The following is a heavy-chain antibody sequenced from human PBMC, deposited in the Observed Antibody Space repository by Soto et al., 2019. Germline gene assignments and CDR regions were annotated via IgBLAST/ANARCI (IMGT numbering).Heavy chain of an antibody. V-gene: IGHV3-23*01. CDR1: GFTFSSYA. CDR2: ISGSGGST. J-gene: IGHJ4*02. Sequence: GGSLRLSCAASGFTFSSYAMSWVRQAPGKGLEWVSAISGSGGSTYYADSVKGRFTISRDNSKNTLYLQMNSLRAEDTAVYYCAKDPDSSSYYPHFDYWGQGTLVTVSS. D-gene: IGHD3-22*01. CDR3: AKDPDSSSYYPHFDY.